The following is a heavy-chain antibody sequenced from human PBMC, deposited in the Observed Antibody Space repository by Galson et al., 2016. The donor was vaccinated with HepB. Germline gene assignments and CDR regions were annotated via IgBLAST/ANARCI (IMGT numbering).Heavy chain of an antibody. CDR3: ARSLDIVIVTAAMALDY. D-gene: IGHD2-2*01. CDR2: INPNNGGT. J-gene: IGHJ4*02. V-gene: IGHV1-2*04. CDR1: GYTFTDYY. Sequence: SVKVSCKASGYTFTDYYMHWVRQAPGQGLEWMGWINPNNGGTNYAQKFQGWVTMTGDPSISTAYMELSSQRSDDTAVYYWARSLDIVIVTAAMALDYWGQGTLVTVSS.